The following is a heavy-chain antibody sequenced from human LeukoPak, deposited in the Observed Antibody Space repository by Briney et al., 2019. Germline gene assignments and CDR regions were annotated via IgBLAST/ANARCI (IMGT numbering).Heavy chain of an antibody. J-gene: IGHJ5*02. V-gene: IGHV4-59*12. CDR1: GGSISSYY. CDR2: IYYSGST. D-gene: IGHD3-10*02. Sequence: PSETLSLTCTVSGGSISSYYWSWIRQPPGKGLEWIGYIYYSGSTNYNPSLKSRVTISVDTSKNQFSLKMTYVTAADTAMYYCACSGFNWFDPWGQGTLVTVSS. CDR3: ACSGFNWFDP.